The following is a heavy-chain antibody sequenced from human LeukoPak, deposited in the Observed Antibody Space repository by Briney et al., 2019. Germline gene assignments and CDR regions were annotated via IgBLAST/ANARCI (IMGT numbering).Heavy chain of an antibody. CDR3: ARDSSGAGGFDP. J-gene: IGHJ5*02. D-gene: IGHD6-19*01. CDR2: INPNSGGT. CDR1: GYTFTGYY. V-gene: IGHV1-2*02. Sequence: ASVKVSCKASGYTFTGYYMHWVRQAPGQGLEWMGWINPNSGGTNYAQKFQGRVTMTRDTSISTAYMELSRLRSDDTAVCYCARDSSGAGGFDPWGQGTLVTVSS.